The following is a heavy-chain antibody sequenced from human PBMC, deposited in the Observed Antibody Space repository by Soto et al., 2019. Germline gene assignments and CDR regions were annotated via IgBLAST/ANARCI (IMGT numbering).Heavy chain of an antibody. CDR1: GYTFTSYG. V-gene: IGHV1-18*01. CDR3: ARDRDYYDSSSPFAY. Sequence: QVQLVQSGAEVKKPGASAKISCKASGYTFTSYGISWVRQTPGQGLEWMGWISAYNGNTNYAQKLQGRVTMTTDTSTSTAYMELRSLRSDDTAVYYCARDRDYYDSSSPFAYWGQGTLVTVSS. CDR2: ISAYNGNT. J-gene: IGHJ4*02. D-gene: IGHD3-22*01.